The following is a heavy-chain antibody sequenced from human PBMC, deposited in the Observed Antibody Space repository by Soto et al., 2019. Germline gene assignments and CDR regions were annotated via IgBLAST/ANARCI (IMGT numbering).Heavy chain of an antibody. CDR3: AREASNYYPTDY. V-gene: IGHV3-11*01. J-gene: IGHJ4*02. D-gene: IGHD4-4*01. CDR2: ISSSGSTI. Sequence: QVQLVESGGGLVKPGGSLRLSCAASGFTFSDYYMSWIRQAPGKGLEWVSYISSSGSTIYYAESAKGRFTISRDNAKKSLYLQMNSLRSEDTAVYCCAREASNYYPTDYWGQGTLGTVSS. CDR1: GFTFSDYY.